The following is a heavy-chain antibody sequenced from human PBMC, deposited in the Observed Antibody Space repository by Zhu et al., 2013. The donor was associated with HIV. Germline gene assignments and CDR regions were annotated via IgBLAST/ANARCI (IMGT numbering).Heavy chain of an antibody. CDR1: AYSFTGYY. V-gene: IGHV1-2*02. D-gene: IGHD6-25*01. CDR3: ARDERALDV. CDR2: FSPYGGAT. J-gene: IGHJ3*01. Sequence: QVQLVQSGAEVKKPGASVTVSCKASAYSFTGYYIHWVRQAPGQGLEWMGWFSPYGGATNYAQKFQGRVSMTGDTTIHTAYMQLNRLVYDDTAVYYCARDERALDVWGQGTMVTVSS.